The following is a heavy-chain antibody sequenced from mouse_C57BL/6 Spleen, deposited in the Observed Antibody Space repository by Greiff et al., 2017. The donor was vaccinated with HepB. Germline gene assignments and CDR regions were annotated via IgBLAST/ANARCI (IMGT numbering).Heavy chain of an antibody. CDR2: IWSGGST. V-gene: IGHV2-2*01. CDR1: GFSLTSYG. J-gene: IGHJ2*01. CDR3: ARNDYDGYFDY. D-gene: IGHD2-4*01. Sequence: QVQLQQSGPGLVQPSQILSITCTVSGFSLTSYGVHWVRQSPGKGLEWLGVIWSGGSTDYNAAFISRLSISKDNSKSQVFFKMNSLQADDTAIYYCARNDYDGYFDYWGQGTTLTVSS.